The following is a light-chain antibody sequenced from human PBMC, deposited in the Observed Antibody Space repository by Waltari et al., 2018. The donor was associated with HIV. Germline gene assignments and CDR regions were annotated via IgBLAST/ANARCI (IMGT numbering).Light chain of an antibody. J-gene: IGLJ2*01. CDR3: SSYTRSSTL. Sequence: QSALTQPASVSGSPGQSITISCTGTTSDVGGQNYVSWYQKHPGKAPKLLSYDVSNRPSGVSNRVSGSKSGNTASLTISGLQAEDEADYYCSSYTRSSTLFGGGTKLTVL. V-gene: IGLV2-14*01. CDR2: DVS. CDR1: TSDVGGQNY.